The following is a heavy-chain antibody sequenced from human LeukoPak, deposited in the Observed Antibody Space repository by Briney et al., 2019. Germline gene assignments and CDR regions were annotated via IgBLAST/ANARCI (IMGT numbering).Heavy chain of an antibody. J-gene: IGHJ4*02. CDR3: ARGAGAGYNLEPFDN. V-gene: IGHV4-59*08. CDR2: IYNSGST. CDR1: GGSISSYY. D-gene: IGHD5-24*01. Sequence: SETLSLTCTVSGGSISSYYWSWIRQPRGKGLEWIGYIYNSGSTKYNPSLKSRVTISVDTSKNQISLKLSSVTAADTAVYYCARGAGAGYNLEPFDNWGQGTLVTVSS.